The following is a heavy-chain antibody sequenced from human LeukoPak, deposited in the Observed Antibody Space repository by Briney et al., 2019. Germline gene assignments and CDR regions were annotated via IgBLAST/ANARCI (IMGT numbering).Heavy chain of an antibody. CDR1: GFTFSSYA. D-gene: IGHD3-3*01. CDR3: AKDTFWSGYYTPYFDY. CDR2: ISGGGGST. Sequence: GGSLRLSCAASGFTFSSYAMSWVRQAPGKGLEWVSAISGGGGSTYYADSVKGRFTISRDNSKNTLYLQMNSLRAEDTAVYYCAKDTFWSGYYTPYFDYWGQGTLVTVSS. J-gene: IGHJ4*02. V-gene: IGHV3-23*01.